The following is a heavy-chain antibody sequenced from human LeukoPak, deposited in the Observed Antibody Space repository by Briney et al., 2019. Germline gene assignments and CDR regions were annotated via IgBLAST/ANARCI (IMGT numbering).Heavy chain of an antibody. CDR2: ISGSGGST. Sequence: GGSLRLSCAVSGITLSNYGMSWVRQAPGKGLEWVAGISGSGGSTNYADSVKGRFTISRDNSKNTLYLQMNSLRAEDTAVYYCARGRVKYYFDYWGQGTLVTVSS. D-gene: IGHD3-16*01. J-gene: IGHJ4*02. CDR3: ARGRVKYYFDY. CDR1: GITLSNYG. V-gene: IGHV3-23*01.